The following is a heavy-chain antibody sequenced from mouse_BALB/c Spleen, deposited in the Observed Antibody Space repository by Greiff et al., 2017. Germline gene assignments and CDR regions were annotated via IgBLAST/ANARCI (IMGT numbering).Heavy chain of an antibody. D-gene: IGHD2-4*01. CDR1: GYSITSDYA. CDR2: ISYSGST. CDR3: ASRSTMITWFAY. V-gene: IGHV3-2*02. Sequence: VQLKESGPGLVKPSQSLSLTCTVTGYSITSDYAWYWIRQLPGNKLEWMGYISYSGSTSYNPSLKSRISITRDTSKNQFFLQLNSVTTEDTATYYCASRSTMITWFAYWGQGTLVTVSA. J-gene: IGHJ3*01.